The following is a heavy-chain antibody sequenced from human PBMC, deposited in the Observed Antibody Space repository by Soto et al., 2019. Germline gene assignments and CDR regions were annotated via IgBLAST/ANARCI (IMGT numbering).Heavy chain of an antibody. CDR1: GGSISSSNW. CDR2: IYHSGST. Sequence: QVQLQESGPGLVKPSGTLSLTCAVSGGSISSSNWWSWVRQPPGKGLEWIGEIYHSGSTNYNPSLKSRLTIPVDKSKNQFSLKLSSVPAADRAVYYCAALETTETPFNYWGQETLATVSS. J-gene: IGHJ4*02. V-gene: IGHV4-4*02. D-gene: IGHD4-4*01. CDR3: AALETTETPFNY.